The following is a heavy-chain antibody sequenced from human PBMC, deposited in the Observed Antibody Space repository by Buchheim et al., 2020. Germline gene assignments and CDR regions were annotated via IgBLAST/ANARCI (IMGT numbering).Heavy chain of an antibody. J-gene: IGHJ6*02. Sequence: QVQLVQSGAEVKKPGASVKVSCKASGYTFTSYYMHWVRQAPGQGLEWMGIINPSGGSTSYAQKFQGRVTMTRDTSTSTVYMELSSLRSEDTAVYYCARDWMGGVLRFLEWLEGLDYYYGMDVWGQGTT. D-gene: IGHD3-3*01. CDR2: INPSGGST. CDR3: ARDWMGGVLRFLEWLEGLDYYYGMDV. V-gene: IGHV1-46*03. CDR1: GYTFTSYY.